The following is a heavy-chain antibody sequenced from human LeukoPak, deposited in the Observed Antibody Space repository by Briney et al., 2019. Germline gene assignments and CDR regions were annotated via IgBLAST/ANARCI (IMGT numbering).Heavy chain of an antibody. CDR2: INPNSGGT. CDR1: GYAFTGYY. D-gene: IGHD6-19*01. J-gene: IGHJ4*02. V-gene: IGHV1-2*02. Sequence: ASVKVSCKASGYAFTGYYMHWVRQAPGQGLEWMGWINPNSGGTNYAQKLQGRVTMTTDTSTSTAYMELRSLRSDDTAVYYCARDTAVAGSDYWGQGTLVTVSS. CDR3: ARDTAVAGSDY.